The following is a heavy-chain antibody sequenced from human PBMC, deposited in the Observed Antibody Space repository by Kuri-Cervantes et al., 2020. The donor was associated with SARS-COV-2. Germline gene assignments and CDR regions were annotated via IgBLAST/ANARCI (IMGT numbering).Heavy chain of an antibody. D-gene: IGHD3-16*01. J-gene: IGHJ6*03. CDR1: GYTLTELS. CDR3: ARRVRESLYYYYMDV. CDR2: IYPGDSDT. V-gene: IGHV5-51*01. Sequence: KVSCKVSGYTLTELSMHWVRQAPGKGLEWMGIIYPGDSDTRYSPSFQGQVAISADKSISTAYLQWSSLKASDTAMYYCARRVRESLYYYYMDVWGKGTTVTVSS.